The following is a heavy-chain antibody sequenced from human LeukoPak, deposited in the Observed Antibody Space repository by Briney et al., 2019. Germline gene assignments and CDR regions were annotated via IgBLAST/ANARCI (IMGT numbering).Heavy chain of an antibody. J-gene: IGHJ4*02. V-gene: IGHV3-30*18. CDR1: GFTFSSYG. D-gene: IGHD2-21*02. Sequence: PGGSLRLSCAVSGFTFSSYGMDWVRQAPGKGLEWVAVISYDGSSKDYADSVKGRFTISRDNSKKTLYLQVNSLRPEDTALYYCAKERGPNWGGDCYSEYWGQGTLVTVSS. CDR2: ISYDGSSK. CDR3: AKERGPNWGGDCYSEY.